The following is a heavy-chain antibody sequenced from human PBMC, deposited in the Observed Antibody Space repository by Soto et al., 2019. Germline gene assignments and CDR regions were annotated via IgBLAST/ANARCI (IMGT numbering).Heavy chain of an antibody. J-gene: IGHJ4*02. V-gene: IGHV3-23*01. Sequence: AGSLRLSCAASGFTFSSYAVSWVRQAPGKGLEWVSGISGSGSRTYYADSVKGRFTISRDNSKSTLYLQMNNLGAEDTAVYYCARTGYWDYFASWGQGTLVTVSS. CDR3: ARTGYWDYFAS. CDR1: GFTFSSYA. CDR2: ISGSGSRT. D-gene: IGHD3-22*01.